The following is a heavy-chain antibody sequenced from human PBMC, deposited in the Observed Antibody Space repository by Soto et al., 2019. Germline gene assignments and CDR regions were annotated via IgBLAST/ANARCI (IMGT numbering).Heavy chain of an antibody. CDR1: GYTFTSYG. CDR2: ISAYNGNT. D-gene: IGHD3-9*01. J-gene: IGHJ3*02. V-gene: IGHV1-18*01. CDR3: ARAPLDYDILTGYFPDAFDI. Sequence: ASVKVSCKASGYTFTSYGISWVRQAPGQGLEWMGWISAYNGNTNYAQKLQGRVTMTTDTSTSTAYMELRSLRSDDTAVYYCARAPLDYDILTGYFPDAFDIWGQGTMVTVSS.